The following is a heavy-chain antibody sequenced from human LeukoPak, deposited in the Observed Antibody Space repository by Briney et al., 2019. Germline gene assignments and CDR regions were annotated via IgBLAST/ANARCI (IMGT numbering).Heavy chain of an antibody. CDR1: GGSISSYY. CDR2: IYYSGST. J-gene: IGHJ6*02. D-gene: IGHD1-26*01. Sequence: ETLSLTCTVSGGSISSYYWSWIRQPPGKGLEWIGYIYYSGSTNYNPSLKSRVTISVDTSKNQFSLKLSSVTAADTAVYYCASGNVPVNQVGATFYYGMDVWGQGTTVTVSS. V-gene: IGHV4-59*03. CDR3: ASGNVPVNQVGATFYYGMDV.